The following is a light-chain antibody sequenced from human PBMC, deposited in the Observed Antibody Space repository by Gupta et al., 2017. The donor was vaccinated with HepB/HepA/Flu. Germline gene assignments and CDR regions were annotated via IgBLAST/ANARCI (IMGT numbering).Light chain of an antibody. J-gene: IGKJ4*01. CDR3: QQIYNKFPLT. CDR1: QSISNY. Sequence: DIQMTQSPSSLSASVGDRVTVTCRASQSISNYLNWYQQKPGKAPKLLLYSASRLQSGTPARFSGSGSGTEFSLTIHGLEPEDIATYYCQQIYNKFPLTFGGGTKVAIK. CDR2: SAS. V-gene: IGKV1-39*01.